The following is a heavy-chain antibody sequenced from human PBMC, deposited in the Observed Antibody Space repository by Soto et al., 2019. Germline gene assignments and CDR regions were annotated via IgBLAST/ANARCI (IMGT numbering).Heavy chain of an antibody. D-gene: IGHD4-17*01. CDR2: INSDGSST. V-gene: IGHV3-74*01. Sequence: GGSLRLSCAASGFSFRSYWMNWVRQAPGKGLVCVSRINSDGSSTSYADSVKGRFTVSRDNAKNTLYLLMNSLRAEDTAIYYCAREFGDYVGEEYFQHWGHGTLVTVS. CDR3: AREFGDYVGEEYFQH. J-gene: IGHJ1*01. CDR1: GFSFRSYW.